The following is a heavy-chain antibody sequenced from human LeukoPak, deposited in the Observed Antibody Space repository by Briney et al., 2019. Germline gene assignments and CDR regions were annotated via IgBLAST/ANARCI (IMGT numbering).Heavy chain of an antibody. CDR1: GFTVSSNY. J-gene: IGHJ6*02. CDR2: IYSGGST. D-gene: IGHD2-2*01. CDR3: ARVVSTPHYYYGMDV. V-gene: IGHV3-66*01. Sequence: GGSLRLSCAASGFTVSSNYMSWVRQAPGKGLEWVSVIYSGGSTYYADSVKGRFTISRDNSKNTLYLQMDSLRAEDTAVYYCARVVSTPHYYYGMDVWGQGTTVTVSS.